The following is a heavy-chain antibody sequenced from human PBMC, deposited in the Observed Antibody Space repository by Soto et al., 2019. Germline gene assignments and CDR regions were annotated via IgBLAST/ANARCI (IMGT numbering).Heavy chain of an antibody. D-gene: IGHD2-2*02. CDR1: GYTFTKYG. Sequence: QEQLVQSGGEVKKPGASVRVSCKASGYTFTKYGITWVRQAPGQGLEWMGWIGVYNGKTNYARKLQGGGIITAATSASTAYMELRSLRSDDTAVYYCSRARYCTSPSCYNHYYYGMDIWGQGTTVSVSS. J-gene: IGHJ6*02. CDR2: IGVYNGKT. V-gene: IGHV1-18*04. CDR3: SRARYCTSPSCYNHYYYGMDI.